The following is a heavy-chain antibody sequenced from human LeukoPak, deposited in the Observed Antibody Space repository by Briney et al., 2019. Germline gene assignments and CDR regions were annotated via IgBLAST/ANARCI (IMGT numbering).Heavy chain of an antibody. CDR3: GRDQDAYSSGWYGVFDS. V-gene: IGHV3-7*05. D-gene: IGHD6-19*01. J-gene: IGHJ4*02. CDR2: LKQDGSEK. Sequence: PGGSLRLFCAASGFTLSTYWVSWVRQAPGKGLEGVANLKQDGSEKQYVEYMKRRFTISRDHAENSLYLQMNSQRAEDTAIYYCGRDQDAYSSGWYGVFDSWGQGTEVTVSS. CDR1: GFTLSTYW.